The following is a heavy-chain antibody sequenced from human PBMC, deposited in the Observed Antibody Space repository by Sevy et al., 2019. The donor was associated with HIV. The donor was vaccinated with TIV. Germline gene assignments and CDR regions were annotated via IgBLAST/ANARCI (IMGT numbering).Heavy chain of an antibody. V-gene: IGHV3-30*03. D-gene: IGHD6-19*01. CDR1: GFIFSAAA. Sequence: GGSLRLSCAASGFIFSAAAMDWVRRAPGKGLEWVAVRSTNGDMKDYANSVKGRFTISRDNSKNKVSLQMNSLRPDDTAVYYCARGLRGPITGSSGWHDFFDYWGQGTLVTVSS. CDR2: RSTNGDMK. CDR3: ARGLRGPITGSSGWHDFFDY. J-gene: IGHJ4*02.